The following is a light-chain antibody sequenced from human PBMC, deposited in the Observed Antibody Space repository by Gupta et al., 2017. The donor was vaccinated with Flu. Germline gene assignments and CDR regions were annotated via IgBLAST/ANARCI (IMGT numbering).Light chain of an antibody. CDR2: DND. V-gene: IGLV1-51*01. Sequence: VTISCSGSSSNIGINYVSWYQQLPRTAPKLLIFDNDKQPSGIPDRFSGSKSGTSATLDITGLQAGDEADYYCGTWDSGRRAGVVGGGTKLTVL. CDR1: SSNIGINY. CDR3: GTWDSGRRAGV. J-gene: IGLJ3*02.